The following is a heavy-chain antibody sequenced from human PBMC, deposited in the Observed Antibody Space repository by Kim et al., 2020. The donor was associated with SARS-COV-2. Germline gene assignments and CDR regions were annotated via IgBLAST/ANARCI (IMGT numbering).Heavy chain of an antibody. Sequence: GHTTTADPVKGRFTISRDNSKNTLYLQMNSLRADDTALYYCAKGYSYSGMDVWGQGTTVTVSS. J-gene: IGHJ6*02. V-gene: IGHV3-23*01. CDR3: AKGYSYSGMDV. D-gene: IGHD5-18*01. CDR2: GHT.